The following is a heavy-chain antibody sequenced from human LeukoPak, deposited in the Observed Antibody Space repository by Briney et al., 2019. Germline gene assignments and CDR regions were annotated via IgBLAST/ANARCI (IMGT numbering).Heavy chain of an antibody. J-gene: IGHJ3*02. D-gene: IGHD6-19*01. CDR2: IYPSDSDT. CDR1: GYSFNTYW. Sequence: HGESLKISCKGSGYSFNTYWIGWVRQMPGKGLEWMGIIYPSDSDTRYSPSFQGQVTISADKSISTAFLQWSSLKASDTAMYYCATKSAVPGTNAFDIWGQGTMVTVSS. CDR3: ATKSAVPGTNAFDI. V-gene: IGHV5-51*01.